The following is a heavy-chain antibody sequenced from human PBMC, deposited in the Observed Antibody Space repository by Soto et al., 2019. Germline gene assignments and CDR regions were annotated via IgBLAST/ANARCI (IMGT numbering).Heavy chain of an antibody. CDR3: ARDDGLAYCGGDCYS. Sequence: QVQLVQSGAEVKKPGSSVKVSCKASGGTFSSYTISWVRQAPGQGLEWMGRIIPILGIANYAQKFQGRVTITADKSTSTAYMALSSLRSEDTAVYYCARDDGLAYCGGDCYSWGQGTLVPVSS. D-gene: IGHD2-21*02. J-gene: IGHJ4*02. V-gene: IGHV1-69*02. CDR1: GGTFSSYT. CDR2: IIPILGIA.